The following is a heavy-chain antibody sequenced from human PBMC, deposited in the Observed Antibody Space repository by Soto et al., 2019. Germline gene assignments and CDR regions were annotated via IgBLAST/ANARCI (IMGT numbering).Heavy chain of an antibody. J-gene: IGHJ4*02. CDR3: IKEARGHSYARL. CDR1: GFLSSNYA. Sequence: EVQLLESGGDLVHPGESLRLSCAASGFLSSNYAMGWVRQAPGTGLEWVSGISDSGVNTYYADSVKGRFTISRDNSQSALYLEMKSLRAGDTAVYYCIKEARGHSYARLWGRGTPVTVSS. V-gene: IGHV3-23*01. CDR2: ISDSGVNT. D-gene: IGHD3-16*01.